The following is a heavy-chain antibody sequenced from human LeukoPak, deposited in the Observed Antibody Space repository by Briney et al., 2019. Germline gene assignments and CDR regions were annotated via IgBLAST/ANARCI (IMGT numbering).Heavy chain of an antibody. CDR1: GGSISSSSYC. CDR2: ISDSGST. D-gene: IGHD3-9*01. J-gene: IGHJ4*02. CDR3: ARQETGYQNYFDY. Sequence: ETLSLTCTVSGGSISSSSYCWGWVRQPPGKGLGWIGSISDSGSTYYNPSLKSRVTISVDTSKNQFSLKLSSVTAADAAVYYCARQETGYQNYFDYWGQGTLVTVSS. V-gene: IGHV4-39*01.